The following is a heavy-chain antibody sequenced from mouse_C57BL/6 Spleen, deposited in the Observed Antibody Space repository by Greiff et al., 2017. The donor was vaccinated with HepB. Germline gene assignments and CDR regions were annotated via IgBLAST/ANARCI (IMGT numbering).Heavy chain of an antibody. D-gene: IGHD2-1*01. CDR3: ARPGNYAYYFDY. Sequence: VQLQQPGAELVMPGASVKLSCKASGYTFTSYWMHWVKQRPGQGLEWIGEIDPSDSYTNYNQKFKGKSTLTVDKYSSTAYMQLSSLPSEDSAVYYCARPGNYAYYFDYWGQGTTLTVSS. J-gene: IGHJ2*01. CDR2: IDPSDSYT. V-gene: IGHV1-69*01. CDR1: GYTFTSYW.